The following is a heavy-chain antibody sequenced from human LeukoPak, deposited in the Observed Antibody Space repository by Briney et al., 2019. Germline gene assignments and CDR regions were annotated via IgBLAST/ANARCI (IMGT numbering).Heavy chain of an antibody. V-gene: IGHV3-7*03. D-gene: IGHD6-13*01. CDR2: IKGDGSEK. Sequence: GGSLRLSCAASGFTFSSYWMSWARQAPGKGLEWVANIKGDGSEKNYVDSVKGRFTISRDNAKNSLSLQMNSLKPEDTALYYCAKGPGLGAGKRYLDLWGRGTLVIVSS. J-gene: IGHJ2*01. CDR1: GFTFSSYW. CDR3: AKGPGLGAGKRYLDL.